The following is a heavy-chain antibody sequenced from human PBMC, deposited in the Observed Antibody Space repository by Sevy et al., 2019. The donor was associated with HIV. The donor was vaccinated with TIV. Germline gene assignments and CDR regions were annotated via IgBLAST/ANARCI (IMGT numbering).Heavy chain of an antibody. CDR2: FDRTDIT. V-gene: IGHV3-48*02. CDR1: GFTLSSYT. J-gene: IGHJ4*02. Sequence: GGSLRLSCEASGFTLSSYTVNWVRQSPEKGLEWVATFDRTDITHYADSVKGRFIISRDTAKNSLFLQMNSLRDDDTAMYFCVRDETAIASHFDYWGRGTLVTVSS. CDR3: VRDETAIASHFDY. D-gene: IGHD2-21*01.